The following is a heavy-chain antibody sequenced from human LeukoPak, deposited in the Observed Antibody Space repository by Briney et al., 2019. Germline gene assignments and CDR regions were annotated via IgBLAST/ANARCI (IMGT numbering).Heavy chain of an antibody. V-gene: IGHV3-66*02. CDR1: GFTFSSYE. CDR3: AKALYFDY. J-gene: IGHJ4*02. Sequence: GGSLKLSCAASGFTFSSYEMNWVRQAPGKGLEWVSIIYSGGSTFYADSVKGRFTISRDNSKNTLYLQMNSLRAEDTAVYYCAKALYFDYWGQGTLVTVSS. CDR2: IYSGGST.